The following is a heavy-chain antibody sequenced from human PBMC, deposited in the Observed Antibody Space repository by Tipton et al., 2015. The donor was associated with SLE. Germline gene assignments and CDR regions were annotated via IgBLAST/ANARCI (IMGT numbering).Heavy chain of an antibody. V-gene: IGHV4-34*01. Sequence: TLSLTCAVYGGSLSGYYWSWIRQPPGKGLEWIGEINHSGYTNYNPSLKSRVIISVDTSKNQFSLRLSSVTAADTAVYYCAKHGYNPDAFDIWGQGTMVTVSS. CDR1: GGSLSGYY. D-gene: IGHD5-24*01. J-gene: IGHJ3*02. CDR3: AKHGYNPDAFDI. CDR2: INHSGYT.